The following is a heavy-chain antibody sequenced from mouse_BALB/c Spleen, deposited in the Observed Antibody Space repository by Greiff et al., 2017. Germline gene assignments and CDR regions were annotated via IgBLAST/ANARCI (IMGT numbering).Heavy chain of an antibody. V-gene: IGHV1-9*01. CDR2: ILPGSGST. J-gene: IGHJ3*01. D-gene: IGHD1-1*01. CDR3: ARSYGSSPFAY. Sequence: QVQLKQSGAELMKPGASVKISCKATGYTFSSYWIEWVKQRPGHGLEWIGEILPGSGSTNYNEKFKGKATFTADTSSNTAYMQLSSLTSEDSAVYYCARSYGSSPFAYWGQGTLVTVSA. CDR1: GYTFSSYW.